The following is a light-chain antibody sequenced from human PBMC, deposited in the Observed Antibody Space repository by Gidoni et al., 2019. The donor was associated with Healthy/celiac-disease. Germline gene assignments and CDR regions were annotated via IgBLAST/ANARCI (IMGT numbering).Light chain of an antibody. CDR2: DVS. Sequence: QSALTQPASVSGSPGQSITISCTGTSSDVGGYNYVSWYQHHPGKAPKRMIYDVSNRPSGVSNRFSGSKSGNTASLTISGLQAEDEADYYCSSYTSSSTLRYVFGTGTKVTVL. V-gene: IGLV2-14*03. CDR1: SSDVGGYNY. J-gene: IGLJ1*01. CDR3: SSYTSSSTLRYV.